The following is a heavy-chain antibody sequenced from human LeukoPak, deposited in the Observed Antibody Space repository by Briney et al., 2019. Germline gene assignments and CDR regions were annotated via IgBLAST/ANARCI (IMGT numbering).Heavy chain of an antibody. D-gene: IGHD6-6*01. J-gene: IGHJ4*02. V-gene: IGHV3-43*01. Sequence: GGSLRLSCAASGFTFNDYNIHWVRQPPGKGLEWVSLISWDASTTYYADSVKGRFTISRDNSKNSLFLQMNRLRTEDTAFYYCAKVNRAYSSSSSLNFDSWGQGTLVTVSS. CDR2: ISWDASTT. CDR1: GFTFNDYN. CDR3: AKVNRAYSSSSSLNFDS.